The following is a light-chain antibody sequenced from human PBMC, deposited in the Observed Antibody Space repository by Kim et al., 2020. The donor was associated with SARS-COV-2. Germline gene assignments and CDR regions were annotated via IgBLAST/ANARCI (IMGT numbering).Light chain of an antibody. CDR1: KLGDKY. CDR2: QDT. J-gene: IGLJ2*01. Sequence: SVSPGQTASITCSGDKLGDKYACWYQQKPGQSPVLVIYQDTKRPSGIPERFSGSNSGNTATLTISGTQAMDEADYYCQAWDSSTVVFGGRTQLTVL. CDR3: QAWDSSTVV. V-gene: IGLV3-1*01.